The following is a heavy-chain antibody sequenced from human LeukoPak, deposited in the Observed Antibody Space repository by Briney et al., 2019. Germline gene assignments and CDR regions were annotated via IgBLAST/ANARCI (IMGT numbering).Heavy chain of an antibody. J-gene: IGHJ4*02. CDR2: ISYDGSNK. Sequence: PGGSLRLSCAASGFTFSSYAMHWVRQAPGKGLEWVAVISYDGSNKYYADSVKGRFTISRDNSKNTLYLQMNSLRAEDTAVYYCARTELGDGHFFDYWGQGTLVTVSS. CDR1: GFTFSSYA. CDR3: ARTELGDGHFFDY. D-gene: IGHD7-27*01. V-gene: IGHV3-30-3*01.